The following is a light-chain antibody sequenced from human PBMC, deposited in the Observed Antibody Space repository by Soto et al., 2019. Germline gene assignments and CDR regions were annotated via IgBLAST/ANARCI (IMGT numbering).Light chain of an antibody. V-gene: IGKV3-15*01. J-gene: IGKJ4*01. CDR3: QHYSDWPLT. Sequence: ELVLTQSPGTLSVSPGEGATLSCRASHGIGTALAWYQQKPGQTPRLLMYGASIRATGVPARFSGSASGTEFTLTITSLQSEDFAVYYCQHYSDWPLTFGGGTKVESK. CDR1: HGIGTA. CDR2: GAS.